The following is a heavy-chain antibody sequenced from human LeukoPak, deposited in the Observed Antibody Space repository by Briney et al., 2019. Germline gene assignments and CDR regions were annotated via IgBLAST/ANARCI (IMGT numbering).Heavy chain of an antibody. D-gene: IGHD2-2*01. CDR3: ASNVVGRKFFIDY. CDR1: GGSISSSSYY. V-gene: IGHV4-39*07. Sequence: SSETLSLTCTVSGGSISSSSYYWGWIRQPPGKGLEWIGSIYYSGSTYYNPSLKSRVTISVDTSKNQFSLKLSSVTAADTAVYYCASNVVGRKFFIDYWGQGTLVTVSS. J-gene: IGHJ4*02. CDR2: IYYSGST.